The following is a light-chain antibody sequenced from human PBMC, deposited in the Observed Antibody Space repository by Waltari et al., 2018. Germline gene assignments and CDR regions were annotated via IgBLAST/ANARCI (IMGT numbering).Light chain of an antibody. V-gene: IGLV1-51*01. Sequence: QSVLTPPPPVSAASGQTVTISCPGSSPNLRTHYVTWYQQFPGTAPKLLIYENDKRPSGIPGRFSGSKSGTSATLDIHGLQTGDEADYYCGTWDSRMSVGVLGGGTKVTVL. J-gene: IGLJ2*01. CDR3: GTWDSRMSVGV. CDR2: END. CDR1: SPNLRTHY.